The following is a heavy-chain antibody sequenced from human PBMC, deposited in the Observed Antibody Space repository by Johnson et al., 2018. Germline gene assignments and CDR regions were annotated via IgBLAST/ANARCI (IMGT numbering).Heavy chain of an antibody. V-gene: IGHV1-8*01. Sequence: QVQLVQSVAEVKEPGASVTVSCEASGYTFTSSDICWVRQATGQGLEWMGCLNPNGGNTGYAQTFQGRDTITWDSSISTAYMELRSRSSEDTAVYDCARAWRGGHDAFDIWGQGTRVTVSS. D-gene: IGHD3-16*01. CDR3: ARAWRGGHDAFDI. CDR2: LNPNGGNT. J-gene: IGHJ3*02. CDR1: GYTFTSSD.